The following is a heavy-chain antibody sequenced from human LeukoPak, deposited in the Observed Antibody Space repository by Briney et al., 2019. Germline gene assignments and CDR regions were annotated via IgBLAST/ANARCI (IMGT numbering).Heavy chain of an antibody. V-gene: IGHV3-23*01. J-gene: IGHJ4*02. CDR3: AKGRQWLDQNDY. Sequence: GGSLRLSCAASGFTFSSYAMSWARQAPGKGLEWVSAISGSGGSTYYADSVKGRFTISRDNSKNTLYLQMNSLRAEDTAVYYCAKGRQWLDQNDYWGQGTLVTVSS. CDR1: GFTFSSYA. CDR2: ISGSGGST. D-gene: IGHD6-19*01.